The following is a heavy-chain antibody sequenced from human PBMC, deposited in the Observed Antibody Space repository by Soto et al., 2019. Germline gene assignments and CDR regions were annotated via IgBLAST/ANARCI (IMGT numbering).Heavy chain of an antibody. Sequence: QVQLVQSGAEVKKPGASVKVSCKASGYTFTSYGISWVRQAPGQGLEWMGWISAYNGNTNYAQKLQGRVTMTTDTSTSTGYMELRSLRSDDTAVYYCARDPLGYCSSTSCPLFDYWGQGTLVTVSS. D-gene: IGHD2-2*01. CDR1: GYTFTSYG. CDR3: ARDPLGYCSSTSCPLFDY. CDR2: ISAYNGNT. V-gene: IGHV1-18*01. J-gene: IGHJ4*02.